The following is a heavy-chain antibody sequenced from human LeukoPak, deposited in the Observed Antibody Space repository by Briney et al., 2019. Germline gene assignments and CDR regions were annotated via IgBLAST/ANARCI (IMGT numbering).Heavy chain of an antibody. CDR1: GYTFTSYD. CDR2: MNPINGNT. J-gene: IGHJ4*02. CDR3: AKGPASSTGTGAMNSLDH. Sequence: ASVKVSCKSSGYTFTSYDINWVRQAPGQGLEWMGWMNPINGNTGYAQKLQGRVTMTRDTSISTAYMELSSLSSEDTAVYYCAKGPASSTGTGAMNSLDHWGPGTLVTVSS. V-gene: IGHV1-8*01. D-gene: IGHD1-14*01.